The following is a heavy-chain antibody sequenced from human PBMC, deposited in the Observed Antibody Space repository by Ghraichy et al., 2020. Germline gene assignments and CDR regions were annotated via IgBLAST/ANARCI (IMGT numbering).Heavy chain of an antibody. CDR1: GGSISVYS. CDR3: ARTSYGGPNYYFDY. V-gene: IGHV4-59*01. D-gene: IGHD4/OR15-4a*01. CDR2: IFYSGST. Sequence: LSCTVSGGSISVYSWSWIRQPPGKGLEWIGYIFYSGSTNYNPSLESRVTISVDTSKNQFSLKLRSVTAADTAVYYCARTSYGGPNYYFDYWGQGTLVTVSS. J-gene: IGHJ4*02.